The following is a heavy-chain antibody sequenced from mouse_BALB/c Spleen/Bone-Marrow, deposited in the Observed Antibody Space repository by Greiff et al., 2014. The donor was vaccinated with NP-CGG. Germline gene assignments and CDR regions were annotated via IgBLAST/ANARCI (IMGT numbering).Heavy chain of an antibody. D-gene: IGHD1-2*01. CDR1: GYTFTSYY. J-gene: IGHJ2*01. Sequence: VQLQESGAELVRPGTSVKLSCKASGYTFTSYYIYWVKQRPGQGLKWIGEINPSNGGTNFNEKFKSKATLTVDKSSSTAYMQLSSLTSEDSAVYYCTRLSLLRGYFDYWGQGTTRTVSS. V-gene: IGHV1S81*02. CDR2: INPSNGGT. CDR3: TRLSLLRGYFDY.